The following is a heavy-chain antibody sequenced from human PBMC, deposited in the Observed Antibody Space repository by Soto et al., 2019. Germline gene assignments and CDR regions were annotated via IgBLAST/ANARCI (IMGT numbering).Heavy chain of an antibody. V-gene: IGHV3-30-3*01. CDR1: GFTFSSYA. Sequence: GSLRLSCAASGFTFSSYAMHWVRQAPGKGLEWVAVISYDGSNKYYADSVKGRFTISRDNSKNTLYLQMNSLRAEDTAVYYCARGQHYDILTGYSGPRYYYYGMDVWGQGTTVTVSS. CDR2: ISYDGSNK. D-gene: IGHD3-9*01. CDR3: ARGQHYDILTGYSGPRYYYYGMDV. J-gene: IGHJ6*02.